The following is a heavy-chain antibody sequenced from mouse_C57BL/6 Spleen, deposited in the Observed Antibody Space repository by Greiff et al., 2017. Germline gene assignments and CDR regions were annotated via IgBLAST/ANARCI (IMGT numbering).Heavy chain of an antibody. CDR3: ARENDYDDYAMDY. CDR2: INPNNGGT. J-gene: IGHJ4*01. D-gene: IGHD2-4*01. Sequence: VQLQQSGPELVKPGASVKISCKASGYTFTDYYMNWVKQSNGKSLEWIGDINPNNGGTSYNQKFKGKATLTVDKSSSTAYMELRSLTSEASAVYYCARENDYDDYAMDYWGQGTSVTVSS. V-gene: IGHV1-26*01. CDR1: GYTFTDYY.